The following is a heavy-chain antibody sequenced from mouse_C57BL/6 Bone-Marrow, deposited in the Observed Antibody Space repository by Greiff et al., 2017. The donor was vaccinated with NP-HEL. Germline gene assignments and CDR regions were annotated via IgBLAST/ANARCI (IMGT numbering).Heavy chain of an antibody. V-gene: IGHV1-50*01. CDR2: IDPSDSYT. CDR1: GYTFTSYW. CDR3: ARKVYYDYLYYAMDY. J-gene: IGHJ4*01. Sequence: QVQLQQPGAELVKPGASVKLSCKASGYTFTSYWMQWVNQRPGQGLEWIGEIDPSDSYTNYNQKFKGQATLTVDTSSSTAYMQLSSLTAEDSAVYYCARKVYYDYLYYAMDYWGQGTSVTVSS. D-gene: IGHD2-4*01.